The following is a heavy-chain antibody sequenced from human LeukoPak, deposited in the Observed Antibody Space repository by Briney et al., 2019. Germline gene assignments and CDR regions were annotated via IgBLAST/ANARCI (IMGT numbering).Heavy chain of an antibody. Sequence: SETLSLSCTVSGGSISSYYWSWIRQPPGKGLEWIGYIYYSGSTNYNPSLKSRVTISVDTSKNQFSLKLSSVTAADTAVYYCARVTTIFGVVIKGVDYWGQGTLVTVSS. D-gene: IGHD3-3*01. CDR3: ARVTTIFGVVIKGVDY. J-gene: IGHJ4*02. CDR1: GGSISSYY. V-gene: IGHV4-59*01. CDR2: IYYSGST.